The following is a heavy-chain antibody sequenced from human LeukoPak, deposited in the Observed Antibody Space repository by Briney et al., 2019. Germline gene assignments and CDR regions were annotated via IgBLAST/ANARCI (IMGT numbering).Heavy chain of an antibody. V-gene: IGHV3-23*01. CDR1: GFTLSNFA. CDR2: ISDIGPNT. CDR3: TKRLSLRFDAFDI. Sequence: GGSLRLSCAASGFTLSNFAMTWVRQAPGKGLEWVSSISDIGPNTYYAASVKGRFTISRDTSKNTLYLQMNSLRAEDTAVYYCTKRLSLRFDAFDIWGPGTMITVSS. J-gene: IGHJ3*02. D-gene: IGHD3-3*01.